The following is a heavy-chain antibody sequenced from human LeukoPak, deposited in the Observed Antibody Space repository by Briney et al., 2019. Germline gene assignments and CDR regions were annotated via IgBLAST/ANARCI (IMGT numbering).Heavy chain of an antibody. V-gene: IGHV1-69*13. Sequence: SVKVSCKASGGTFSSYAISWVRQAPGQGLEWMGGIIPIFGTANYAQKFQGRVTITADESTGTAYMELSSLRSEDTAVYYCARDQSSVDAFDIWGQGTMVTVSS. J-gene: IGHJ3*02. CDR2: IIPIFGTA. CDR1: GGTFSSYA. CDR3: ARDQSSVDAFDI. D-gene: IGHD5/OR15-5a*01.